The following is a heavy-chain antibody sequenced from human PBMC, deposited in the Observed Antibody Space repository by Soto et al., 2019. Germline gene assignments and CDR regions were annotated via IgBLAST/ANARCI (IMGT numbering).Heavy chain of an antibody. CDR1: GFTVSSNY. CDR3: ARVRITMVRGVITTYYYYYMDV. Sequence: GGSLRLSCAASGFTVSSNYMSWVRQAPGKGLEWVSVIYSGGSTYYADSVKGRFTISRDNSKNTLYLQMNSLRAEDTAVYYCARVRITMVRGVITTYYYYYMDVWGKGTTVTVSS. D-gene: IGHD3-10*01. J-gene: IGHJ6*03. CDR2: IYSGGST. V-gene: IGHV3-66*01.